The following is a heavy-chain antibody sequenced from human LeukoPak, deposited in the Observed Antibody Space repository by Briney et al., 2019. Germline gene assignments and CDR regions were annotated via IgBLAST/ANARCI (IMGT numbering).Heavy chain of an antibody. CDR3: AKVRFGVTARYYFDY. CDR2: ISGSSAST. Sequence: GGSLRLSCAASGVTFSSYAMSWVRQAPGKGLEWVSVISGSSASTYYADSVKGRFTISRDNSKNTLYLQMNSLRAEDTAVYYCAKVRFGVTARYYFDYWGQGTLVTVSS. J-gene: IGHJ4*02. D-gene: IGHD3-10*01. CDR1: GVTFSSYA. V-gene: IGHV3-23*01.